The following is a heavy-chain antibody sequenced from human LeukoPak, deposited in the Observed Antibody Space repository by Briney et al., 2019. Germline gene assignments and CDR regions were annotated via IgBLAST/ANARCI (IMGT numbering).Heavy chain of an antibody. CDR2: MNPNSGNT. CDR1: GYTFTSYG. J-gene: IGHJ4*02. V-gene: IGHV1-8*02. D-gene: IGHD5-24*01. Sequence: VASVKVSCKASGYTFTSYGISWVRQATGQGLEWMGWMNPNSGNTGYAQKFQGRVTMTRNTSISTAYMELSSLRSEDTAVYYCARVHRRDGLYTLGYWGQGTLVTVSS. CDR3: ARVHRRDGLYTLGY.